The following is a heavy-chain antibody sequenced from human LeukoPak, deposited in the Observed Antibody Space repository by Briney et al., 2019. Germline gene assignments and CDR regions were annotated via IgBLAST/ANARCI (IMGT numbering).Heavy chain of an antibody. V-gene: IGHV3-66*01. D-gene: IGHD6-19*01. Sequence: GGSLRLSCAASGFTVSSNYMTWVRQAPGKGLEWVSVIYTGGRTYYADSVKGRFTISRDNSKNTLYLQMNTLRAEDTAVYYCASSVWYGGGLNWGQGTLVTVSS. CDR3: ASSVWYGGGLN. J-gene: IGHJ4*02. CDR2: IYTGGRT. CDR1: GFTVSSNY.